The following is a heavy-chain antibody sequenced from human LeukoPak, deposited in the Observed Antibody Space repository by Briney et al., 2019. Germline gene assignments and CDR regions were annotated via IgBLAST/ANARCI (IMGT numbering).Heavy chain of an antibody. Sequence: GASVKVSCKASGGTFSSYAISWVRQAPGQGLEWMGGIIPIFGKANYAQKFQGRVTITTDKSTSTAYKELSSLRSEDTAVYYCARSVYDSSGYYPYYYYYYMDVWGKGTTVTVSS. CDR1: GGTFSSYA. D-gene: IGHD3-22*01. J-gene: IGHJ6*03. CDR2: IIPIFGKA. CDR3: ARSVYDSSGYYPYYYYYYMDV. V-gene: IGHV1-69*05.